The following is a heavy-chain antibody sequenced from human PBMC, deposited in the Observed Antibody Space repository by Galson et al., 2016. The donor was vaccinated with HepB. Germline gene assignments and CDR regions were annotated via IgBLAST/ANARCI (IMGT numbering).Heavy chain of an antibody. V-gene: IGHV3-33*06. J-gene: IGHJ3*02. CDR2: IWYDGSRK. CDR1: GFPFSSYG. D-gene: IGHD6-19*01. Sequence: SLRLSCAASGFPFSSYGIHWVRQAPGKGLEWVAVIWYDGSRKYYVDSVRGRFTISRDNFKNMVYLQMNSLRAEDTAVYYCAKSQPGYSSGWYTLPIDAFDIWGQGTMVTVSS. CDR3: AKSQPGYSSGWYTLPIDAFDI.